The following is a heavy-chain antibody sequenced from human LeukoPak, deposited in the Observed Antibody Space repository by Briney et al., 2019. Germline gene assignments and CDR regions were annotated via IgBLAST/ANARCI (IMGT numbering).Heavy chain of an antibody. CDR3: ARIPRTWLRFPYFDY. D-gene: IGHD5-12*01. J-gene: IGHJ4*02. CDR1: AFTFSNYT. CDR2: ISYDGSNK. V-gene: IGHV3-30-3*01. Sequence: GGSLRLSCAASAFTFSNYTMHWVRQAPGKGLEWVAGISYDGSNKYYADYVKGRFTISRDNSKNTLYLQMNSLRGEDTAVYYCARIPRTWLRFPYFDYWGQGTLVTVSS.